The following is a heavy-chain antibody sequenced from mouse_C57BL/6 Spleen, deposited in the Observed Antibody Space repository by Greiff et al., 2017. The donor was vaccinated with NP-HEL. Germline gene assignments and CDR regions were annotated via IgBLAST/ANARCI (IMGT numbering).Heavy chain of an antibody. CDR2: IDPSDSYT. Sequence: VQLQQPGAELVKPGASVKLSCKASGYTFTSYWMQWVKQRPGQGLEWIGEIDPSDSYTNYNQKFKGKATLTVDTSSSTAYMQLSSLTSEDSAVYYCAIYGSSSYAMDYWGQGTAVTVSS. CDR3: AIYGSSSYAMDY. CDR1: GYTFTSYW. J-gene: IGHJ4*01. V-gene: IGHV1-50*01. D-gene: IGHD1-1*01.